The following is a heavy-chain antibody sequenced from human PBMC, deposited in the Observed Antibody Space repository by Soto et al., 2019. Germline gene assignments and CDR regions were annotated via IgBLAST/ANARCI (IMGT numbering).Heavy chain of an antibody. CDR3: ARAPGGNDGYPSDFDY. V-gene: IGHV4-34*01. Sequence: SQTMSLTCAVYGGSFSGYYLSWISPPPGKGLEWIGSINPSGSTNYNTSLKSRVTISVDTSKNQFSLKLSSVTAADTAVYFCARAPGGNDGYPSDFDYWGQGTMVTVSS. D-gene: IGHD1-1*01. J-gene: IGHJ4*01. CDR2: INPSGST. CDR1: GGSFSGYY.